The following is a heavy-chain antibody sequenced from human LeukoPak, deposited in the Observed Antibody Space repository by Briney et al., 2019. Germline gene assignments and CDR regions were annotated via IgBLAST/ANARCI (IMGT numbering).Heavy chain of an antibody. J-gene: IGHJ4*02. CDR3: ARDNRGGDFDY. D-gene: IGHD3-10*01. CDR1: GASISSHY. CDR2: MCDSGRT. Sequence: SGTLSLTCTVSGASISSHYWSWIRQPPGEGLEWLGYMCDSGRTKYSPSLRNRVTISGDTSKNQVSLRLSSVTAADTAVYYCARDNRGGDFDYWGQRTLVTVSS. V-gene: IGHV4-59*11.